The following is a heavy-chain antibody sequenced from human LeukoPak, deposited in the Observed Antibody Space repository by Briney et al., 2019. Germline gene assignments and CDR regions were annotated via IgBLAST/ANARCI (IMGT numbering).Heavy chain of an antibody. J-gene: IGHJ4*02. CDR1: GYTFTSYD. Sequence: ASVKVSCKASGYTFTSYDFNWLRQATGQGPEWMGWMNPNSGATGYAQKFQGRVTMTRSASINTAYMELTDLRSEDTAVYYCARDGLEQQLVPPYFDYWGQGTLVTVSS. D-gene: IGHD6-13*01. CDR3: ARDGLEQQLVPPYFDY. CDR2: MNPNSGAT. V-gene: IGHV1-8*01.